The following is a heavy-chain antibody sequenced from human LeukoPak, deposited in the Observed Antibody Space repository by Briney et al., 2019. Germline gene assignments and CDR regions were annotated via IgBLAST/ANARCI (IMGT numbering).Heavy chain of an antibody. CDR1: GYTFPSYG. Sequence: ASVKVSCKASGYTFPSYGIIGVRQAPGQGGEWRGWISAYNGNTNYAQQLPGTVTMTTHTSTSTAYMELRSLKSDDTAVYSSATDLRVEDVLLWFGELGSDAFDIWGQGTTVTVSS. D-gene: IGHD3-10*01. CDR2: ISAYNGNT. CDR3: ATDLRVEDVLLWFGELGSDAFDI. V-gene: IGHV1-18*01. J-gene: IGHJ3*02.